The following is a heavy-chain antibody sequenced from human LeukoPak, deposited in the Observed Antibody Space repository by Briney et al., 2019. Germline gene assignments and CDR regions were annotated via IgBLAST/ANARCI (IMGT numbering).Heavy chain of an antibody. J-gene: IGHJ4*02. CDR3: ASSLLGYCSSTSCHTFDY. CDR1: GGTFSSYA. CDR2: IIPIFGTA. V-gene: IGHV1-69*13. Sequence: ASVKVSCKASGGTFSSYAISWVRQAPGQGLEWMGGIIPIFGTANYAQKFQGRATITADESTSTAYMELSSLRSEDTAVYYCASSLLGYCSSTSCHTFDYWGQGTLVTVSS. D-gene: IGHD2-2*02.